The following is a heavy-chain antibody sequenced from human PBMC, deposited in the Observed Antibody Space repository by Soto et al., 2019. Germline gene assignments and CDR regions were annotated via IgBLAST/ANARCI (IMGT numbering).Heavy chain of an antibody. D-gene: IGHD1-26*01. Sequence: GGSLRLSCAASGFTFSNYAMSWVRQAPGKGLEWVSSISGIGGSTYYADSVKGRFTISRDNSKNTLFLQMNSPRVDDTAVYYCAKPIVGANYFFDYWGQGTLVTVSS. J-gene: IGHJ4*02. CDR2: ISGIGGST. CDR3: AKPIVGANYFFDY. CDR1: GFTFSNYA. V-gene: IGHV3-23*01.